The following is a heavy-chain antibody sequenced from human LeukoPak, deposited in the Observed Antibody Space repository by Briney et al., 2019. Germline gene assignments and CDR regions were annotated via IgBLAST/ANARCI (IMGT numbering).Heavy chain of an antibody. CDR1: GGSISSYY. Sequence: SETLSLTCTVSGGSISSYYWSWIRQPPGKGLEWIGYIYYSGSTYYNPSLKSRVTISVDTSKNQFSLKLSSVTAADTAVYYGARALGIAVAGRASWFDPWGQGTLVTVSS. CDR3: ARALGIAVAGRASWFDP. J-gene: IGHJ5*02. D-gene: IGHD6-19*01. V-gene: IGHV4-30-4*01. CDR2: IYYSGST.